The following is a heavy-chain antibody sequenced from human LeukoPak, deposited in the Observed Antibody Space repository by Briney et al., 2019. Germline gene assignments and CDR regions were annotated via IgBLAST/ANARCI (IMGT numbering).Heavy chain of an antibody. J-gene: IGHJ4*02. D-gene: IGHD3-3*02. V-gene: IGHV4-38-2*02. CDR1: HYSISSGYY. CDR3: ARAPILRGYDY. CDR2: IYHSGST. Sequence: PSETLSLTCTGSHYSISSGYYWGWIRQPPGKGLEWIGSIYHSGSTYYNPSLKSRVTISVDTSKNQFSLKLSSVTAADTAVYYCARAPILRGYDYWGQGTLVTVSS.